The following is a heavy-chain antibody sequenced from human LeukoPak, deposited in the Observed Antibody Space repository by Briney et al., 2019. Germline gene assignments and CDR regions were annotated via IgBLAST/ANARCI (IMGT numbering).Heavy chain of an antibody. V-gene: IGHV3-23*01. CDR1: GFTFSSYA. Sequence: GGSLRLSCAASGFTFSSYAMSWVRQAPGKGLEWVSAISGSGGSTYYADSVKGRFTISRDNSKNTLYLQMNSLRAEDTAVYCCARDGGSGSYYIDYWGQGTLVTVSS. CDR3: ARDGGSGSYYIDY. CDR2: ISGSGGST. D-gene: IGHD3-10*01. J-gene: IGHJ4*02.